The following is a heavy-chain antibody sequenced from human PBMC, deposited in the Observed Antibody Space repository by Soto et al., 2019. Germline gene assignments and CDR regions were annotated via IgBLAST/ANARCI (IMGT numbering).Heavy chain of an antibody. CDR2: IYYSGST. Sequence: SETLSLTCTVSGGSISSYYWSWIRQPPGKGLEWIGYIYYSGSTNYNPSLKSRVTISVDTSKNQFSLKLSSVTAADTAVYYCARDPRVPAAMGYYYYGMDVWGQGTTVTVSS. D-gene: IGHD2-2*01. V-gene: IGHV4-59*01. CDR1: GGSISSYY. J-gene: IGHJ6*02. CDR3: ARDPRVPAAMGYYYYGMDV.